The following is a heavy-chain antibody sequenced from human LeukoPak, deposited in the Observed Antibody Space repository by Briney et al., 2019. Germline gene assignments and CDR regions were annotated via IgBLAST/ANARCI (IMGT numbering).Heavy chain of an antibody. Sequence: SVKVSCKASGGTFSSYAISWVRQAPGQELEWMGGIIPIFGTANYAQKFQGRVTITTDESTSTAYMELSSLRSEDTAVYYCAISLVGGRYFDYWGQGTLVTVSS. V-gene: IGHV1-69*05. J-gene: IGHJ4*02. CDR3: AISLVGGRYFDY. CDR1: GGTFSSYA. CDR2: IIPIFGTA. D-gene: IGHD1-26*01.